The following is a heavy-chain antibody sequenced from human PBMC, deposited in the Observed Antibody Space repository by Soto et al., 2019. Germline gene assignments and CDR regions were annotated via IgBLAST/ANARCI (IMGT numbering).Heavy chain of an antibody. Sequence: PVGSLRLSCAASGFTFSSYAMSWVRQAPGKGLEWVSAISGSGGSTYYADSVKGRFTISRDNSKNTLYLQMNSLRAEDTAVYYCARRRYYGSGSYLGAIDPWGQGTLVTVSS. CDR2: ISGSGGST. D-gene: IGHD3-10*01. CDR3: ARRRYYGSGSYLGAIDP. J-gene: IGHJ5*02. V-gene: IGHV3-23*01. CDR1: GFTFSSYA.